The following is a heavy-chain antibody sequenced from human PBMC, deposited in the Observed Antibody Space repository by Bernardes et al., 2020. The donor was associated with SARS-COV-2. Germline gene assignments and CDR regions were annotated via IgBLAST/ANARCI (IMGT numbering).Heavy chain of an antibody. J-gene: IGHJ3*02. D-gene: IGHD6-13*01. CDR3: ARLAMAAARGAFDI. CDR1: GYRFTSYW. V-gene: IGHV5-51*01. Sequence: GESLKISCTGSGYRFTSYWIGWVRQMPGKGLEWMGIIYPGDSDTRYSPSFQGQVTISADKSISTAHLQWSSLKASDTAMYYCARLAMAAARGAFDIWGQGTMVTVSS. CDR2: IYPGDSDT.